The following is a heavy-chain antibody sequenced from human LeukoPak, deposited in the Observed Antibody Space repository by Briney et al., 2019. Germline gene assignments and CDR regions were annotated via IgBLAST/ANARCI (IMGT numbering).Heavy chain of an antibody. V-gene: IGHV3-7*01. Sequence: GGSLRLSCAASGFTFSSYWMSWVRQAPGKGLEWVANIKQDGSEKYYVDSVKGRFIISRDNAKNSLYLQMNSLRAEDTAVYYCARDPGYSYGYYYFDYWGQGTLVTVSS. CDR2: IKQDGSEK. CDR3: ARDPGYSYGYYYFDY. J-gene: IGHJ4*02. D-gene: IGHD5-18*01. CDR1: GFTFSSYW.